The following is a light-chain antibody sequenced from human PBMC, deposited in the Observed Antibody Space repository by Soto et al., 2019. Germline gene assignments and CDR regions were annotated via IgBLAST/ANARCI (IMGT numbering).Light chain of an antibody. J-gene: IGLJ1*01. CDR3: SSYAGSSNV. CDR2: EVN. V-gene: IGLV2-8*01. CDR1: SSDVGGYNY. Sequence: QSVRTQPPSASGSPGQSVAISCTGTSSDVGGYNYVSWYQQHPGKAPKPMIYEVNKRPSGAPDRFSGSKSGNTASLTVSGLQAEDEADYYCSSYAGSSNVFGTGTKVTVL.